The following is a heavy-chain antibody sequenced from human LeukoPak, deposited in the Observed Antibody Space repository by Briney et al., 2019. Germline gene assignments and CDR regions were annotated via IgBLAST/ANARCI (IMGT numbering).Heavy chain of an antibody. V-gene: IGHV3-23*01. J-gene: IGHJ6*02. CDR2: ISGGGGGT. Sequence: GGSLRLSCAASGFSFSSYAMSWIRQAPGKGLEWVSAISGGGGGTFYADSVKGRFTISRDNAENTLYLQMNSLRAEDTAVYYCAKDLGGKPYYYYGLDVWGQGTTVTVSS. CDR3: AKDLGGKPYYYYGLDV. CDR1: GFSFSSYA.